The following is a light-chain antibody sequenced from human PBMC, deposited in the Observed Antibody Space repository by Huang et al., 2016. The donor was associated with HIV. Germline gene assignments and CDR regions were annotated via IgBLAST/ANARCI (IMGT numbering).Light chain of an antibody. CDR2: SAS. CDR3: QHYNNWPWWT. CDR1: QSVTSN. Sequence: EVVMTPSPAILSVSPGERATLSCRASQSVTSNFAWYQQKPGQAPRLLIYSASTRANGIPARFSGSGSGTEFTLTISSLQSEDFAVYYCQHYNNWPWWTFGQGTKVEIK. V-gene: IGKV3-15*01. J-gene: IGKJ1*01.